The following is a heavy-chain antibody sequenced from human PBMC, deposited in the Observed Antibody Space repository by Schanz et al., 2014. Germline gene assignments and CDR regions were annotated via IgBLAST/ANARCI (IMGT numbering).Heavy chain of an antibody. CDR3: AAGGGFLIDY. CDR1: GFTFSSYS. CDR2: ISSSSSYI. V-gene: IGHV3-21*01. D-gene: IGHD2-15*01. J-gene: IGHJ4*02. Sequence: EVQLVESGGGLVKPGGSLRLSCAASGFTFSSYSMNWVRQAPGKGLEWVSSISSSSSYIYYADSVKGRFTISRDNAKNSLYLQMNSLRAEDTAVYYCAAGGGFLIDYWGQGTLVTVSS.